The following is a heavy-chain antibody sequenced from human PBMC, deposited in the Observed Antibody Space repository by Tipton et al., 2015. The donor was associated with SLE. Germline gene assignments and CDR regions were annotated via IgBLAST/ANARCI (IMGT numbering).Heavy chain of an antibody. CDR2: IYPGDSDT. Sequence: QSGAEVKKPGESLKISCQGSGYSFATYWIGWLRQMPGKGLEWIGIIYPGDSDTRYSPSFQGQVTISVDKSIGTAYLQWSSLKASDSAMYYCARHGDYGDYPFSDWGQGTLVTVSS. CDR3: ARHGDYGDYPFSD. CDR1: GYSFATYW. D-gene: IGHD4-17*01. J-gene: IGHJ4*02. V-gene: IGHV5-51*01.